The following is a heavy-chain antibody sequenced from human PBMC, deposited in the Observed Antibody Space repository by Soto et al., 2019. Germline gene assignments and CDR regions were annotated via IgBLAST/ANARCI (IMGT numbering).Heavy chain of an antibody. D-gene: IGHD1-1*01. V-gene: IGHV3-15*05. CDR3: AWQGTTSFYFHS. CDR2: IKSNAAKAPP. Sequence: GGSLRLSCAVSGLTFRDAWMNWVRQAPGKGLEWVGNIKSNAAKAPPEYAESVKGRFIISRDDPKNTVYLQMSGLKTEDTAVYYCAWQGTTSFYFHSWGQGTLVTVSS. CDR1: GLTFRDAW. J-gene: IGHJ4*02.